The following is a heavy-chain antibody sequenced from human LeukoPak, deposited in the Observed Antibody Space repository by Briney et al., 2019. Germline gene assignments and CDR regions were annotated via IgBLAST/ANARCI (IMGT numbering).Heavy chain of an antibody. CDR3: ARDLNCSGGSCHSGYWFDP. CDR1: GYTFTSYD. V-gene: IGHV1-8*01. Sequence: ASVKVSCKASGYTFTSYDINWVRQATGQGLEWMGWMNPNSGNTGYAQKFQGRVTMTTDTSTNTAYMELRSLRSDDTALYYCARDLNCSGGSCHSGYWFDPWGQGTLVTVSS. CDR2: MNPNSGNT. J-gene: IGHJ5*02. D-gene: IGHD2-15*01.